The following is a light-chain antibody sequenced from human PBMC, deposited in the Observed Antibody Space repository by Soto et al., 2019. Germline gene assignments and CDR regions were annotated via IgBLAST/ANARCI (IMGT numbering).Light chain of an antibody. CDR3: QQSGSSPRT. V-gene: IGKV3-20*01. CDR2: GAS. Sequence: EIVLTQSPGTLSLSPGERATLSCRASQSVSSSNLAWYQQKPGQAPRLLIYGASSRATGIPDRFSGSGSGTDFTLTINRLEPEDFAVYYCQQSGSSPRTFGQGTKVEIK. CDR1: QSVSSSN. J-gene: IGKJ1*01.